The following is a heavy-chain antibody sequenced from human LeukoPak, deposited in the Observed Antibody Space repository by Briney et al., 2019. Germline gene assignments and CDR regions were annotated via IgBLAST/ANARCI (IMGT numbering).Heavy chain of an antibody. V-gene: IGHV3-30-3*01. CDR3: AREPDSSSWLPFDY. CDR2: ISNDGTEK. D-gene: IGHD6-13*01. Sequence: GGSLRLSCTASEFTFTNYGMHWVRQAPGKGLEWVAVISNDGTEKYYADSVKGRFTISRDNAKNSLYLQMNSLRAEDTAVYYCAREPDSSSWLPFDYWGQGTLVTVSS. CDR1: EFTFTNYG. J-gene: IGHJ4*02.